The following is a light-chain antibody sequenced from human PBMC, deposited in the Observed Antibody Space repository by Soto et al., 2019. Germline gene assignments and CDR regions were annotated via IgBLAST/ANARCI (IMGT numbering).Light chain of an antibody. CDR3: QQYGSSPFT. CDR2: GAS. Sequence: EIVLTQSPGTLSLSPGERASLSCRASQSVSSSYLAWYQQKPGQAPRLLIYGASTMATGIPDRFSGSWSGTDFTLTLSSLEREDFAVYYCQQYGSSPFTFGPGTKVDIK. V-gene: IGKV3-20*01. J-gene: IGKJ3*01. CDR1: QSVSSSY.